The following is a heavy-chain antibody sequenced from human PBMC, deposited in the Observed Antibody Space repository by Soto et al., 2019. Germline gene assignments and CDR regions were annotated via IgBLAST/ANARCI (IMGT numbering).Heavy chain of an antibody. D-gene: IGHD2-2*01. CDR1: GVSISSYY. J-gene: IGHJ6*02. CDR3: ARDCSSTSCPLRFGMDV. CDR2: IYTSGST. Sequence: QVQLQESGPGLVKPSETLSLTCTVSGVSISSYYWSWIRQPAGKGLGWIGRIYTSGSTNYNPSLKSRVTMSVDTSKNQFSLKLSSVTAADTAVYYCARDCSSTSCPLRFGMDVWGQGTTVTVSS. V-gene: IGHV4-4*07.